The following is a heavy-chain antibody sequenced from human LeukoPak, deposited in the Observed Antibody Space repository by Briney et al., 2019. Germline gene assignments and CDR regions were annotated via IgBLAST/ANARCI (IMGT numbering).Heavy chain of an antibody. CDR1: GFTFDDYA. D-gene: IGHD6-13*01. J-gene: IGHJ3*02. CDR2: ISWNSGSI. Sequence: GGSLRLSCAASGFTFDDYAMHWVRQAPGKGLEWVSGISWNSGSIGYADSVKGRFTISRDNAKNSLYLQMNSLRAEDTALYYCAKDIIPRAAAYAFDIWGQGTMVTVSS. CDR3: AKDIIPRAAAYAFDI. V-gene: IGHV3-9*01.